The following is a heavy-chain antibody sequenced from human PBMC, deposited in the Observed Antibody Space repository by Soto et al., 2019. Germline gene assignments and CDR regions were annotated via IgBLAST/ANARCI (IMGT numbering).Heavy chain of an antibody. CDR2: ISSSSSYI. V-gene: IGHV3-21*01. CDR3: ASDLRAHYEGVPAAMGGPFGY. Sequence: EVQLVESGGGLVKPGGSLRLSCAASGFTFSSYSMNWVRQAPGKGLEWVSSISSSSSYIYYADSVKGRFTNSRDNAKNSLYLQMNTLRAEDTAVNYCASDLRAHYEGVPAAMGGPFGYWGQGTLVTVSS. D-gene: IGHD2-2*01. J-gene: IGHJ4*02. CDR1: GFTFSSYS.